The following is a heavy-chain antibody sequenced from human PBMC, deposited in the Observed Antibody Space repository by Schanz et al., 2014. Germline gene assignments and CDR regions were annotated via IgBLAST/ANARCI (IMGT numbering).Heavy chain of an antibody. CDR3: TRDTDYHFDY. CDR2: ISSSYSYI. Sequence: VQLVESGGGVVQPGRSLRLSCAASGFTFSSYTMNWVRQAPGKGLEWVSSISSSYSYIYYADSVKGRFTISRDNAKNSLYLQMNSLRAEDTAVYYCTRDTDYHFDYWGQGTLVTVSS. J-gene: IGHJ4*02. D-gene: IGHD4-17*01. V-gene: IGHV3-21*01. CDR1: GFTFSSYT.